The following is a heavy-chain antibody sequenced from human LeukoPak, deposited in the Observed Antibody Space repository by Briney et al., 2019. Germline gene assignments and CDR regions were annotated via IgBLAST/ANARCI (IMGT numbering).Heavy chain of an antibody. D-gene: IGHD3-22*01. V-gene: IGHV4-39*01. CDR2: IYYSGRT. CDR3: ARRRYYDSSGYLE. Sequence: SETLSLTCTIFGDSVSRSDSYWDWIRQPPGKGLGWIGTIYYSGRTYYSPSLKSRVTLSVDMSNNQFSLTLSSVTAADTALYFCARRRYYDSSGYLEWGQGTLVTVSS. CDR1: GDSVSRSDSY. J-gene: IGHJ1*01.